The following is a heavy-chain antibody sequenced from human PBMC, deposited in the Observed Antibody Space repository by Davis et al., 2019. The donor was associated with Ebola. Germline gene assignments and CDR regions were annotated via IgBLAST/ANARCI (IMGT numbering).Heavy chain of an antibody. CDR1: GFTFSIHA. V-gene: IGHV3-30-3*01. J-gene: IGHJ3*02. CDR2: VSYDGSDK. D-gene: IGHD4-23*01. Sequence: GESLKISCAASGFTFSIHAIDWVRQAPGKGLEWLAVVSYDGSDKFYRDSVKGRFTISRDNSKNTLYLQMNSLRLEDTAVYYCARDKEYGGINDDFDIWGQGTMVTVSS. CDR3: ARDKEYGGINDDFDI.